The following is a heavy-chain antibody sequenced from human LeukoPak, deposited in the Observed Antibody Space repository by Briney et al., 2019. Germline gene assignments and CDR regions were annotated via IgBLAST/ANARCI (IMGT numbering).Heavy chain of an antibody. J-gene: IGHJ4*02. CDR3: ARDPDGVAGKFDY. V-gene: IGHV1-2*02. Sequence: ASVKVSCKASGYTFTGYYMHWVRQAPGQGLERMGWINPNSGGTNYAQKFQGRVTMTRDTSISTAYMELSRLRSDDTAVYYCARDPDGVAGKFDYWGQGTLVTVSS. D-gene: IGHD6-19*01. CDR1: GYTFTGYY. CDR2: INPNSGGT.